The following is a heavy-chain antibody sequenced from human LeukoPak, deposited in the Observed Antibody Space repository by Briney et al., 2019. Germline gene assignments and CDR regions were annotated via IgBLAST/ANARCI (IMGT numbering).Heavy chain of an antibody. J-gene: IGHJ4*02. CDR2: IIPIFGTA. D-gene: IGHD3-10*01. CDR3: ARGNYYGSGSYFDY. V-gene: IGHV1-69*13. CDR1: GGTFSSYA. Sequence: GASVKVSCKASGGTFSSYAISWVRQAPGQGLEWMGGIIPIFGTANYAQKFQGRVTITADESTSTAYMELSSLRSEDTAVYYCARGNYYGSGSYFDYWGQGTLVTVSS.